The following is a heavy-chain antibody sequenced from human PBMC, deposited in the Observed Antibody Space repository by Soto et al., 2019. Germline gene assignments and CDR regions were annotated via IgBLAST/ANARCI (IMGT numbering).Heavy chain of an antibody. D-gene: IGHD1-26*01. CDR2: INVSDNS. CDR3: AKDTNWAKGWHLLPAFDY. V-gene: IGHV3-23*01. Sequence: PGGSLRLSCAASGFIFGNYAMNWARQTPGKGLEWVSSINVSDNSFYADSVKGRFFISRDNSKNTLYLRMSNLRPEDTAIYYCAKDTNWAKGWHLLPAFDYWGQGALVTVSS. CDR1: GFIFGNYA. J-gene: IGHJ4*02.